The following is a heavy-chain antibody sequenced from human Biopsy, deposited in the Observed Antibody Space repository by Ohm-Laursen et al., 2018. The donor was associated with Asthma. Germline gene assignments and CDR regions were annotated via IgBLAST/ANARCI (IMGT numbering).Heavy chain of an antibody. CDR2: INSVFGTT. CDR1: GGTFNTYV. CDR3: ARKAGSCISRTCYSLDF. D-gene: IGHD2-2*01. J-gene: IGHJ4*02. Sequence: SVKVSCKSLGGTFNTYVIGWVPQAPGQGLEWMGGINSVFGTTTYPQKFQDRVTITANDSTSTVYMELSSLRSEDTAVYYFARKAGSCISRTCYSLDFWGQGTLVTVSS. V-gene: IGHV1-69*13.